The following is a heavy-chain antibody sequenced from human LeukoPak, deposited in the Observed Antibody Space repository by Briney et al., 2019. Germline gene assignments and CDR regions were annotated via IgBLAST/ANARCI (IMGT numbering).Heavy chain of an antibody. D-gene: IGHD3-10*01. CDR3: AKTPMVRGVIDAFDI. J-gene: IGHJ3*02. CDR2: ISGSGGNT. V-gene: IGHV3-23*01. CDR1: GFTFSSYG. Sequence: PGGSLRLSCAASGFTFSSYGMTWVRQAPGKGLEWVSVISGSGGNTYYADSVKGRFTISRDNSKNTLYLQMNSLRAEDTAVYYCAKTPMVRGVIDAFDIWGQGTMVTVSS.